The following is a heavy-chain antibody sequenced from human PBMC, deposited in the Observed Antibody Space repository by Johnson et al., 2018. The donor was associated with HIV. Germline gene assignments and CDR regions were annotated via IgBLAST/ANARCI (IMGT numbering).Heavy chain of an antibody. CDR2: ISYDGNNK. CDR1: AFTFSNYG. Sequence: QVQLVESGGGVVQPGRSLRLSCTASAFTFSNYGMHWVRQAPGKGLEWVALISYDGNNKYYADSVKGRFNISRDNSKNTQYLQMNSLRVEDTAVYYCAKGFGASSGAFDIWGQGTMVTVSS. J-gene: IGHJ3*02. CDR3: AKGFGASSGAFDI. V-gene: IGHV3-30*18. D-gene: IGHD1-26*01.